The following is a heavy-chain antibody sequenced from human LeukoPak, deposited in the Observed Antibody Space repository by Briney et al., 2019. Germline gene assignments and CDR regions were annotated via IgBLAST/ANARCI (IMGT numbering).Heavy chain of an antibody. CDR2: ISAYNGNT. CDR1: GYTFTSYG. Sequence: ASVKVSCKASGYTFTSYGISWVRQAPGQGLEWMGWISAYNGNTNYAQKLQGRVTMTTDTSTSTAYMELSSLRSEDTAVYYCATVGYYYGSGSYRPRKPFDYWGQGTLVTVSS. J-gene: IGHJ4*02. V-gene: IGHV1-18*01. CDR3: ATVGYYYGSGSYRPRKPFDY. D-gene: IGHD3-10*01.